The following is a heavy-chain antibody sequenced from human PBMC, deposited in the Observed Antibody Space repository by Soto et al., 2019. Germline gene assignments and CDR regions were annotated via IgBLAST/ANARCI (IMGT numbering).Heavy chain of an antibody. J-gene: IGHJ3*01. CDR1: GFSLTTFGVG. CDR2: IYWDDAK. Sequence: QITLKESGPTLVKPTQTLTLTCTFSGFSLTTFGVGVGWIRQPPGKALEWLALIYWDDAKRYSPSLKSRLTITKDPSKNQVVLTMTNMDPVDTATTYYCVHSRNWGDEWSDAFDVWGQGTMVTVSS. D-gene: IGHD3-16*01. V-gene: IGHV2-5*02. CDR3: VHSRNWGDEWSDAFDV.